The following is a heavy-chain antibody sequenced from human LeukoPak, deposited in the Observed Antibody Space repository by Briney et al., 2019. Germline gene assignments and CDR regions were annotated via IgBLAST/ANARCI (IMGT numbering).Heavy chain of an antibody. CDR3: ARVWGPDSYAHED. J-gene: IGHJ4*02. CDR1: GYSISSGYL. CDR2: MYHSGTA. D-gene: IGHD1-26*01. Sequence: PSETLSLTCAVSGYSISSGYLWGWTRQSPGKGLEWIGSMYHSGTAYYNPALKSRVSISLDTSKNLLSLKVNSVTAADTAMYYCARVWGPDSYAHEDWGQGTLVTVSS. V-gene: IGHV4-38-2*01.